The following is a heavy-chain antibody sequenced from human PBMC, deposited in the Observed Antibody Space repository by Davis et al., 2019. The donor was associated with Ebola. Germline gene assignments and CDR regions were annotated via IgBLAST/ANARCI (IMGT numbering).Heavy chain of an antibody. V-gene: IGHV3-30-3*02. CDR1: GFTLSGYD. J-gene: IGHJ4*02. CDR3: AKDLGSAGWYFDY. Sequence: GESLKISCAASGFTLSGYDMNWVRQAPGKGLQWVAVISYDGSNEYYADSVKGRFTISRDSSKNTLYLQMNSLRAEDTAVYYCAKDLGSAGWYFDYWGQGTLATVSS. D-gene: IGHD6-19*01. CDR2: ISYDGSNE.